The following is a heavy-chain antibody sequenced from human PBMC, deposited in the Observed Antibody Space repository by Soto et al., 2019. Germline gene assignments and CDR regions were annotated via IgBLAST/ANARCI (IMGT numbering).Heavy chain of an antibody. CDR2: ISSSGSYI. Sequence: EVQLVEFGGGLVKPGGSLRLSCAASGFTFSSYTMKWVRQAPGKGLEWVSSISSSGSYIYYADSVKGRFTISRDNAKNSLYLQMNSLRAEDTAVYYCARDRRDGYNFDYWGQGTLVTVSS. CDR1: GFTFSSYT. CDR3: ARDRRDGYNFDY. J-gene: IGHJ4*02. D-gene: IGHD5-12*01. V-gene: IGHV3-21*01.